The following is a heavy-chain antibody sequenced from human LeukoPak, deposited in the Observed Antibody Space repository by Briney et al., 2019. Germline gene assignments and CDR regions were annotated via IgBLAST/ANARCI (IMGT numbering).Heavy chain of an antibody. J-gene: IGHJ4*02. D-gene: IGHD2/OR15-2a*01. CDR3: ARRPRSMAYYFDY. V-gene: IGHV4-59*08. CDR2: FSKSGGT. Sequence: PSETLSLTCTVSGGSISKYFWAWIRQPPGKGLEWIGYFSKSGGTSYKTSFKSRLTISVDTSKDQFSLTLESVTAADTAVYYCARRPRSMAYYFDYWGQGILVTVSS. CDR1: GGSISKYF.